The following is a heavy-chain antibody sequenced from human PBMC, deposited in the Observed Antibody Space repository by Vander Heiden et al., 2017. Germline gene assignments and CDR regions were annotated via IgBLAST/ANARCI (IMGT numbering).Heavy chain of an antibody. D-gene: IGHD3-22*01. Sequence: QVQLVESGGGLVKPGGSLRLPCAASGFTCSDYYMSWIRQAPGKGLEWVSYISSSGSTIYYADSVKGRFTISRDNAKKSLYLQMNSLRAEDTAVYYCAIAYYYDSSGYNDAFDIWGQGTMVTVSS. J-gene: IGHJ3*02. CDR2: ISSSGSTI. CDR3: AIAYYYDSSGYNDAFDI. V-gene: IGHV3-11*01. CDR1: GFTCSDYY.